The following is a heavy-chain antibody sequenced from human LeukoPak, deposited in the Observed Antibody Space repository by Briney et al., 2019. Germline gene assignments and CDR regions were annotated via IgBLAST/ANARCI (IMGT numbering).Heavy chain of an antibody. CDR1: GFTFSSYS. Sequence: GGSLRLSCAASGFTFSSYSMNWVRQAPGKGLEWVSSISSSSSYIYYADSVKGRFTISRDNAKNSLYLQMNSLRAEDTAVYYCARQGQQLVLSEIDYWVRGTLVTVSS. J-gene: IGHJ4*02. D-gene: IGHD6-13*01. V-gene: IGHV3-21*01. CDR3: ARQGQQLVLSEIDY. CDR2: ISSSSSYI.